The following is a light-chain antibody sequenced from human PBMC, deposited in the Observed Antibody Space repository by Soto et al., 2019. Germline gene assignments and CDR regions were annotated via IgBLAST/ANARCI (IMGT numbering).Light chain of an antibody. V-gene: IGKV1-16*02. Sequence: DIQMTQSPSSLSASVGDRVTITCRASQGINNYLAWFQQKPGKAPKSLIYATSNLQSGFPSKFSGSGSGTDFTLTISNLEPEDFATYYCKHYKNYPPTFGGGNKVEIK. CDR2: ATS. CDR3: KHYKNYPPT. J-gene: IGKJ4*01. CDR1: QGINNY.